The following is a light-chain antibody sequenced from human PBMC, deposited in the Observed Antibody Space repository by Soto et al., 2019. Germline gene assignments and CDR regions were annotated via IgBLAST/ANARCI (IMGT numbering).Light chain of an antibody. V-gene: IGLV1-40*01. Sequence: QSVLTQPPSVSGAPGQRVTISCTGSSSNIGAGYDVHWYQQLPGTAPKLLIYGNSNRPSGVPDRFSGSKSGTSASLAITGLQAEDEADYSCQSYDSSLSALYVFGTGTKLTV. CDR1: SSNIGAGYD. CDR2: GNS. J-gene: IGLJ1*01. CDR3: QSYDSSLSALYV.